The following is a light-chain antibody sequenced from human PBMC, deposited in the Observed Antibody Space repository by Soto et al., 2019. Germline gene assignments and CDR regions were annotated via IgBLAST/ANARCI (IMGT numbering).Light chain of an antibody. CDR2: YAY. CDR1: QNLSRN. Sequence: EMVMTQSPATLSVSPGERATLSCRASQNLSRNLAWYQQQPGQAPRLLIYYAYTRATGIPARFSGSGSGTVFTLPLTSLQSDDFAFSSCQPYDKWPHPFGQGTKLEIK. V-gene: IGKV3-15*01. CDR3: QPYDKWPHP. J-gene: IGKJ2*01.